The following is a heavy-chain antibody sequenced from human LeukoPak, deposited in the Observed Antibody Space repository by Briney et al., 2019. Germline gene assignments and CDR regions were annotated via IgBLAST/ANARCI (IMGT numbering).Heavy chain of an antibody. CDR2: INHSGST. J-gene: IGHJ5*02. CDR1: GGSFSGYY. CDR3: ARGLYSSSSTLIWFDP. Sequence: PSETLSLTCAVYGGSFSGYYWSWIRQPPGKGLEWIGEINHSGSTNYNPSLKSRVTISVDTSKSQFSLKLSSVTAADTAVYYCARGLYSSSSTLIWFDPWGQGTLVTVSS. D-gene: IGHD6-6*01. V-gene: IGHV4-34*01.